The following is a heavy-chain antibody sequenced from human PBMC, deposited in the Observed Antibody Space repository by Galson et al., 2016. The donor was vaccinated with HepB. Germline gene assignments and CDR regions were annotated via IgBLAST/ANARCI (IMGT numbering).Heavy chain of an antibody. Sequence: SLRLSCAASGFTFITSVMSWVRQTPGKGLEWVSYIRDSTTMYHADSVKGRFTISRDDAKNSLYLQMNSLRDDDTALYYCVRDYNYAFDIWGQGTMVTVSS. CDR1: GFTFITSV. CDR3: VRDYNYAFDI. CDR2: IRDSTTM. J-gene: IGHJ3*02. D-gene: IGHD5-24*01. V-gene: IGHV3-48*02.